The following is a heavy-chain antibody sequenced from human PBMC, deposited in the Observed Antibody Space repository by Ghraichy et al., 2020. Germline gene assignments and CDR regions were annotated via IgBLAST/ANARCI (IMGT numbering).Heavy chain of an antibody. CDR1: GFTFSSYA. J-gene: IGHJ4*02. CDR2: ISGSGGST. V-gene: IGHV3-23*01. CDR3: AKEGYYYDSSGYYPYYFDY. D-gene: IGHD3-22*01. Sequence: GGSLRLSCVASGFTFSSYAMSWVRQAPGKGLEWVSGISGSGGSTYYADSVKGRFTISRDNSKNTLYLQMNSLRAEDTAIYYCAKEGYYYDSSGYYPYYFDYWGQGTLVTVSS.